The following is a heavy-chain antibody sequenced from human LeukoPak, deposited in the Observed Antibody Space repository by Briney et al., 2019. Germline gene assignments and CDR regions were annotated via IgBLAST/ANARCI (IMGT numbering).Heavy chain of an antibody. CDR3: AIRAAAGPFDY. CDR2: TYSDGNT. J-gene: IGHJ4*02. D-gene: IGHD6-13*01. CDR1: GFSVSSTY. V-gene: IGHV3-53*01. Sequence: GGSLRLSCAVSGFSVSSTYMTWVRQAPGKGLEWVSITYSDGNTYYAESVRGRFTVSRGYSKNTLYLQMNSLRAEDTAVYYCAIRAAAGPFDYWGQGTLVTVSS.